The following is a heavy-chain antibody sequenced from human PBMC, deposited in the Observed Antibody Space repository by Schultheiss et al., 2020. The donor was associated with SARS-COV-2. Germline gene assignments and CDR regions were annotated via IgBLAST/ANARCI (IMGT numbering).Heavy chain of an antibody. D-gene: IGHD3-3*01. V-gene: IGHV4-31*03. J-gene: IGHJ4*02. Sequence: SETLSLTCTVSGGSISSSSYYWGWIRQPPGKALEWIGYIYYSGSTYYNPSLKSRVTISVDTSKNQFSLKLSSVTAADTAVYYCATLSITIFGVVNMGYWGQGTLVTVSS. CDR3: ATLSITIFGVVNMGY. CDR2: IYYSGST. CDR1: GGSISSSSYY.